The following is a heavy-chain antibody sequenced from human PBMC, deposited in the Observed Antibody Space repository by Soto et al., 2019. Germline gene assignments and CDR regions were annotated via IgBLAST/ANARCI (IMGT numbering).Heavy chain of an antibody. J-gene: IGHJ4*02. Sequence: QVQLVQSGAEVKKPGASVKVSCKASGYTFSSYDINWVRQATGQGLEWMGWMNPNSGRTGYAQKFQGRVTMTWNTFKSTGYMELSRVTSEGTAGYYCARGKLCIAAAGPYWGQGPLVTVSS. D-gene: IGHD6-13*01. CDR3: ARGKLCIAAAGPY. V-gene: IGHV1-8*01. CDR2: MNPNSGRT. CDR1: GYTFSSYD.